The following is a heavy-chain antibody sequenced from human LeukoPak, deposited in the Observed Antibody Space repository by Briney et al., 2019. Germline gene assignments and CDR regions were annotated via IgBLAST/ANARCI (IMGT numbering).Heavy chain of an antibody. CDR1: GYSFTSYW. V-gene: IGHV5-51*01. CDR2: IYPGDSDT. Sequence: GESLKISCKGSGYSFTSYWIGWVRQMPGKGLEWMGIIYPGDSDTRYSPSFQGQVTISADKSISTAYLQWSSLKASDSAMYYCARRVGSYFMGYYMDVWGQGTTVTVSS. D-gene: IGHD1-26*01. CDR3: ARRVGSYFMGYYMDV. J-gene: IGHJ6*03.